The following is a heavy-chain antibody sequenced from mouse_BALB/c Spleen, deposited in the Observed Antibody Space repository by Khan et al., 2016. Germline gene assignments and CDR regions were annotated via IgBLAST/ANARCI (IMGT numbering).Heavy chain of an antibody. V-gene: IGHV9-1*02. D-gene: IGHD1-1*01. CDR3: ARYYYGYAMNY. J-gene: IGHJ4*01. CDR2: INTYTGEP. Sequence: QIQLVQSGPELKKPGETVKISCKASGYTFTNYGMNWVKQAPGKGLKWMGWINTYTGEPTYADDFKGRFAFSLETSDSTDSLQINNLKNEDMATYFCARYYYGYAMNYWGQGTSVTVSS. CDR1: GYTFTNYG.